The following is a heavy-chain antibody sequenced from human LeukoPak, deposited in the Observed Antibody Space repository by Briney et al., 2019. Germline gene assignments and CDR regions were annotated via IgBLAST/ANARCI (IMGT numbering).Heavy chain of an antibody. J-gene: IGHJ1*01. CDR1: GFTFSSYE. V-gene: IGHV3-48*03. CDR2: ISSSGSTI. Sequence: PGGSLRLSCAASGFTFSSYEMNWVRQAPGKGLEWVSYISSSGSTIYYADSVKGRFTISRDNAKNSLYLQMNSLRAEDTAVYYCAKDSAIARRGQVEYFQEWGQGTLVTVS. CDR3: AKDSAIARRGQVEYFQE. D-gene: IGHD3/OR15-3a*01.